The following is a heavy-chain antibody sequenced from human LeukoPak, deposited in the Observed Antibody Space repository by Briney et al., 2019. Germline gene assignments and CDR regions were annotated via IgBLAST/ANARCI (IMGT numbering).Heavy chain of an antibody. Sequence: GGSLRLSCAASGFTVNNNYMSWVRQAPGKGLEWVSGIYSGGSTYYADSVKGRFTISRDNSKNTLYLQMNSLRAEDTAVYYCATSTGYSSSWQTPNDYWGQGTLVTVSS. V-gene: IGHV3-53*01. J-gene: IGHJ4*02. CDR3: ATSTGYSSSWQTPNDY. CDR1: GFTVNNNY. D-gene: IGHD6-13*01. CDR2: IYSGGST.